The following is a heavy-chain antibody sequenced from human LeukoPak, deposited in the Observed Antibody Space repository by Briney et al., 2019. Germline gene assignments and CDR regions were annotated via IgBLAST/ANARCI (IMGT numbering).Heavy chain of an antibody. Sequence: GGSLRLSCAASGFIFRNYGMNWVRQAPGKGLEWVSGISGHGDITYYADSVKGRFTISRDNSRNTVYLQMDSLRAEDTAVYYCAKRGAEVGASVAPGDYWGQGTLLTVSS. CDR1: GFIFRNYG. CDR3: AKRGAEVGASVAPGDY. V-gene: IGHV3-23*01. J-gene: IGHJ4*02. CDR2: ISGHGDIT. D-gene: IGHD1-26*01.